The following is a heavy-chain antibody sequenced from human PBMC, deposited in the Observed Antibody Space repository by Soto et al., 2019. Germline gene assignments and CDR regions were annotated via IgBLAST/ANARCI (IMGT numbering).Heavy chain of an antibody. D-gene: IGHD5-12*01. CDR1: GFTFSSYS. V-gene: IGHV3-21*01. CDR3: ARAVVGTRGYYYYYYMDV. CDR2: ISSSSSYI. J-gene: IGHJ6*03. Sequence: GGSLRLSCAASGFTFSSYSMNWVRQAPGKGLEWVSSISSSSSYIYYADSVKGRFTISRDNAKNSLYLQMNSLRAEDTAVYYSARAVVGTRGYYYYYYMDVWGKGTTVTVSS.